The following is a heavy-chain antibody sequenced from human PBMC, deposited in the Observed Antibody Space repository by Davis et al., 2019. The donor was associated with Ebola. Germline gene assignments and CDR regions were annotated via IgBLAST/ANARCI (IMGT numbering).Heavy chain of an antibody. D-gene: IGHD3-16*01. CDR2: INHTGST. CDR1: GGSFSGYY. V-gene: IGHV4-34*01. CDR3: ASFTFGRGGY. J-gene: IGHJ4*02. Sequence: MPGGSLRLSCAVYGGSFSGYYWSWIRQPPGKGLEWIGEINHTGSTSYNPSLKSRVTISVDTSKNQFSLKLTSVTAADTAVYYCASFTFGRGGYWGQGTLVNVSS.